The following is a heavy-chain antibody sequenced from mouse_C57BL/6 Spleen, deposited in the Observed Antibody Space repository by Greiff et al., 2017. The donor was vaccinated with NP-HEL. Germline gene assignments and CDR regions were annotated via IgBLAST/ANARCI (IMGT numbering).Heavy chain of an antibody. Sequence: VKLQESGAELVRPGASVKLSCKASGYTFTDYYINWVKQRPGQGLEWIARIYPGSGNTYYNEKFKGKATLTAEKSSSTAYMQLSSLTSEDSAVYFCARDYDWYFDVWGTGTTVTVSS. CDR2: IYPGSGNT. CDR3: ARDYDWYFDV. CDR1: GYTFTDYY. V-gene: IGHV1-76*01. D-gene: IGHD2-4*01. J-gene: IGHJ1*03.